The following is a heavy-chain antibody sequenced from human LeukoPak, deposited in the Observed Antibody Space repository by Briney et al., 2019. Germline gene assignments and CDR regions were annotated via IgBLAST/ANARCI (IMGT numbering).Heavy chain of an antibody. Sequence: PGGSLRLSCAASGFTFSSYAMHWVRQAPGKGLEYVSAISSNGGSTYYANSVKGRFTISRDNSKNTLYLQMGSLRAEDMAVYYCARGRDIWGQGTMVTVSS. J-gene: IGHJ3*02. CDR3: ARGRDI. V-gene: IGHV3-64*01. CDR1: GFTFSSYA. CDR2: ISSNGGST.